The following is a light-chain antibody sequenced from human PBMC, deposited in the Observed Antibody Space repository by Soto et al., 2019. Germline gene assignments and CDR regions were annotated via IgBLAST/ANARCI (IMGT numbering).Light chain of an antibody. CDR1: QSVSTY. CDR2: DAS. CDR3: QQRSNWRTWT. J-gene: IGKJ1*01. V-gene: IGKV3-11*01. Sequence: EIVLTQSPATLSLSPGERATLSCRASQSVSTYLAWYQQKPGQAPWLLIYDASNRATGIPAKFSGSGSGTDFTLTISSLEPEDFAVYYCQQRSNWRTWTFGQGTKVDIK.